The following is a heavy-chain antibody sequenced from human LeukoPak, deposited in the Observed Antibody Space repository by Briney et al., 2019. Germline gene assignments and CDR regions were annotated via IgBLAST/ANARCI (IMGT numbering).Heavy chain of an antibody. CDR1: GGSISPYY. Sequence: PSETLSLTCTVSGGSISPYYWSWIRQPAGKGLEWIGRIYTSGSTNYNPSLKSRVTISVDTSKNQFSLKLSSVTAADTAVYYCARVGRSSSGWLPDYWGQGTLVTVSS. J-gene: IGHJ4*02. CDR3: ARVGRSSSGWLPDY. CDR2: IYTSGST. D-gene: IGHD6-19*01. V-gene: IGHV4-4*07.